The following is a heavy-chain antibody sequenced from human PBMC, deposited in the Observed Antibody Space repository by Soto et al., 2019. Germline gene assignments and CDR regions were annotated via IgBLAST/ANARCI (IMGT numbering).Heavy chain of an antibody. CDR1: GASFSGYY. Sequence: SETLSLTCSVYGASFSGYYWSWIRQSPGKGLEWIGEIHHSGSTHYNPSLKSRLTFSIDESQSQFYMMLTSVTAADTALYFGARGHSTSGYDSWGQGSLVTVSS. CDR2: IHHSGST. CDR3: ARGHSTSGYDS. V-gene: IGHV4-34*01. D-gene: IGHD6-6*01. J-gene: IGHJ4*02.